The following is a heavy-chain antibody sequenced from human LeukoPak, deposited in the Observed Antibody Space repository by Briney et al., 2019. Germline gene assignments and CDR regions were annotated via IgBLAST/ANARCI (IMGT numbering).Heavy chain of an antibody. CDR1: GFTFSIYA. CDR2: ISGSGGST. D-gene: IGHD3-22*01. CDR3: AKGYYYDSSGYYYVMEGFDY. Sequence: PGGSLRLSCAASGFTFSIYAMSWVRQAPGKGLEWVSAISGSGGSTYYADSVKGRFTISRDNSKNTLYLQMNSLRAEDTAVYYCAKGYYYDSSGYYYVMEGFDYWGQGTLVTVSS. V-gene: IGHV3-23*01. J-gene: IGHJ4*02.